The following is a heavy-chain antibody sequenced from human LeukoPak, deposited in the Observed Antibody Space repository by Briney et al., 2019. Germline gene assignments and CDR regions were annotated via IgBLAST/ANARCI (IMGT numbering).Heavy chain of an antibody. J-gene: IGHJ4*02. V-gene: IGHV4-30-2*01. D-gene: IGHD4-17*01. CDR1: GGSISSGGYS. CDR2: IYHSGSS. CDR3: ARDSYGDYPDY. Sequence: SETLSLTCAVSGGSISSGGYSWSWIRQPPGKGLEWIGYIYHSGSSYYNPSLKSRVTISVDRSKNQFSLKLSSVTAADTAVYYCARDSYGDYPDYWGQGTLVTVSS.